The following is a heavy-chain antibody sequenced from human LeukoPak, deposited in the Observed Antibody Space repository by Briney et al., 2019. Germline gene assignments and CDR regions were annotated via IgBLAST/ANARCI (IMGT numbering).Heavy chain of an antibody. CDR3: ARGLEYYYDSSGSLKAYYFDY. J-gene: IGHJ4*02. V-gene: IGHV4-34*01. CDR2: INHSGST. CDR1: GGSFSGYY. Sequence: SETLSLTCAVYGGSFSGYYWSWIRQPPGKGLEWIGEINHSGSTNYNPSLKSRVTISVDTSKNQFSLKLSSVTAADTAVYYCARGLEYYYDSSGSLKAYYFDYWGQGSLVTVSS. D-gene: IGHD3-22*01.